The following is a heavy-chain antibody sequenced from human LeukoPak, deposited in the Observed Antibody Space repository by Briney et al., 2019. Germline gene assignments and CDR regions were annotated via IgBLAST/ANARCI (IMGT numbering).Heavy chain of an antibody. Sequence: SETLSLTCTVSGGSISSYYWSWFRQPPGKGLEWIGYIYYSGSTNYNPSLKSRVTISVDTSKNQFSLKLSSVTAADTAVYYCSRGSMKLCAQYYYYYMDVWGKGTTVTVSS. CDR1: GGSISSYY. J-gene: IGHJ6*03. CDR3: SRGSMKLCAQYYYYYMDV. CDR2: IYYSGST. D-gene: IGHD5-18*01. V-gene: IGHV4-59*01.